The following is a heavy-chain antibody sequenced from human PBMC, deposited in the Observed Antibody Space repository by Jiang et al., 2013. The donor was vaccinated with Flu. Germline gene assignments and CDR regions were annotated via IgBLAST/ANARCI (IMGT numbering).Heavy chain of an antibody. CDR2: TYYRSQW. CDR3: ARDGAATHDAFDI. CDR1: GDSVSSNSAT. J-gene: IGHJ3*02. Sequence: QTLSLTCAISGDSVSSNSATWNWIRQSPSRGHEWLGRTYYRSQWYAESVKSRITINPDTSKNQVSLQLNSVTPEDTAVYYCARDGAATHDAFDIWGQGTVVTVSS. V-gene: IGHV6-1*01. D-gene: IGHD2-15*01.